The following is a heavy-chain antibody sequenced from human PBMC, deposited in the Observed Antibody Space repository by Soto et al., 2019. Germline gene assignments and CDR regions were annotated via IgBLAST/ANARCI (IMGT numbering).Heavy chain of an antibody. CDR1: GFTFSSYA. CDR2: ISGSGGST. CDR3: AKDYGDWYWYLDV. V-gene: IGHV3-23*01. J-gene: IGHJ2*01. Sequence: EVQLLESGGGLVQPGGSLRLSCAASGFTFSSYAMSWVRQAPGKGLEWVSAISGSGGSTYYADSVKGRFTISRDNSKNTLYLQMSSLRAEDTAVYYCAKDYGDWYWYLDVWGRGTLVTVSS. D-gene: IGHD4-17*01.